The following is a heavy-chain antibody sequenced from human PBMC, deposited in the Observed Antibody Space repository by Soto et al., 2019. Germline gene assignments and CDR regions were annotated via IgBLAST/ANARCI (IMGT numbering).Heavy chain of an antibody. D-gene: IGHD3-22*01. V-gene: IGHV3-9*01. CDR2: ISWNSGSI. CDR3: AKDSGDMIVVARGAFDI. J-gene: IGHJ3*02. Sequence: EVQLVESGGGLVQPGRSLRLSCAASGFTFDDYAMHWVRQAPGKGLEWVSGISWNSGSIGYADSVKGRFTISRDNAKNSLYLQMNSLRAEDTALYYCAKDSGDMIVVARGAFDIWGQGTMVTVSS. CDR1: GFTFDDYA.